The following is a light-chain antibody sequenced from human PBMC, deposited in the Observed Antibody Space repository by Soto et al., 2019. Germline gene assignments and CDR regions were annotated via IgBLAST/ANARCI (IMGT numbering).Light chain of an antibody. J-gene: IGKJ4*01. V-gene: IGKV3-20*01. CDR1: QSVSTN. CDR3: QQYGSSPLT. Sequence: EIVMTQSPATLSVSPGERATLSCRASQSVSTNLAWYQKKPGQAPSLLIYGASSRATGIPDRFSGSGSGTDFNLTISRLETEDFAVYECQQYGSSPLTFGGGTKVDIK. CDR2: GAS.